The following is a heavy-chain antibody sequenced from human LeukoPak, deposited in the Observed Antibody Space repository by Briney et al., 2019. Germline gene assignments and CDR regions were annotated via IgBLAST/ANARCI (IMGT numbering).Heavy chain of an antibody. CDR2: FYYSGNT. D-gene: IGHD6-19*01. CDR3: ARGLIAVAGTPPYIGSGNWFDP. Sequence: SETLSLTCSVSGGSISSYYWSWIRQPPGKGLEWIGSFYYSGNTNYNPSLKSRVIISVDTSKNQFSLKLSSVTAADTAVYYCARGLIAVAGTPPYIGSGNWFDPWGQGTLVTVSS. CDR1: GGSISSYY. J-gene: IGHJ5*02. V-gene: IGHV4-59*12.